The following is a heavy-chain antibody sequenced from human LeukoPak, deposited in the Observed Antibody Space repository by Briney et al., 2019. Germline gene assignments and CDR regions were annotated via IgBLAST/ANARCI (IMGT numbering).Heavy chain of an antibody. CDR2: INPNSGGT. CDR1: GYXFSGYY. V-gene: IGHV1-2*02. D-gene: IGHD6-13*01. Sequence: ASVKVSCKASGYXFSGYYMHWVRQAPGQGREWMGWINPNSGGTNYAQKFQGRVTMTRDTSISTAYMELSRLRSDDTAVYYCARGYPLSTTAAGTYFQHWGQGTLVTVSS. CDR3: ARGYPLSTTAAGTYFQH. J-gene: IGHJ1*01.